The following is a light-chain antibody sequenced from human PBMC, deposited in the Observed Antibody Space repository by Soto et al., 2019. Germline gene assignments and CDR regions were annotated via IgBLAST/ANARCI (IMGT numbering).Light chain of an antibody. V-gene: IGKV1-5*01. J-gene: IGKJ2*01. CDR2: DAS. CDR1: QSIRTW. Sequence: DIQMTQSPSTVSATVGDGVTITCRASQSIRTWLAWYQQKPGNPPKLLIYDASTLESGVSSGFSGSGSGTEFTLTISSLQPDDFATYYCQQYNSYPYTFDQGTKLEIK. CDR3: QQYNSYPYT.